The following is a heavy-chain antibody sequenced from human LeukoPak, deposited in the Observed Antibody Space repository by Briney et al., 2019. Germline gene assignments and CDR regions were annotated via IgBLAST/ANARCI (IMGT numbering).Heavy chain of an antibody. V-gene: IGHV4-34*01. D-gene: IGHD3-10*01. CDR2: INHSGST. Sequence: SETLSLTCAVYGGSFSGYYWSWIRPPPGKGLEWIGEINHSGSTNYNPSLKSRVTISVDTSKNQFSLKLSSVTAADTAVYYCARGGYYYGSGSYYRYYYYYGMDVWGQGTTVTVSS. CDR3: ARGGYYYGSGSYYRYYYYYGMDV. CDR1: GGSFSGYY. J-gene: IGHJ6*02.